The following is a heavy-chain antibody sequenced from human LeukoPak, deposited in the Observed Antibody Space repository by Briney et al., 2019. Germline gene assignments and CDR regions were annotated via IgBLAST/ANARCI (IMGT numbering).Heavy chain of an antibody. CDR1: GFTFSDYA. Sequence: GGSLRLSCAASGFTFSDYAMTWVRQAPGKGPEWVSTINGGGGSKYFADSVKGRFTISRDNSKNTLYLQMNSLRAEDTAVYYCARGYSSGWYDYWGQGTLVTVSS. CDR3: ARGYSSGWYDY. V-gene: IGHV3-23*01. J-gene: IGHJ4*02. CDR2: INGGGGSK. D-gene: IGHD6-19*01.